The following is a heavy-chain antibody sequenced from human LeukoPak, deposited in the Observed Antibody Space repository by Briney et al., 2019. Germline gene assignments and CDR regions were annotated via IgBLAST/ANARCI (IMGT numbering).Heavy chain of an antibody. J-gene: IGHJ4*02. CDR2: ISVYNGNT. CDR1: GGTFSSYA. D-gene: IGHD6-13*01. CDR3: ARDHSSSCQLFDY. Sequence: ASVKVSCKASGGTFSSYAISWVRQAPGQGLEWMGWISVYNGNTNFAQKLQGRVTMTTDTSTTTAYMELRNPRSDDTAVYYCARDHSSSCQLFDYWGQGTLVTVSS. V-gene: IGHV1-18*01.